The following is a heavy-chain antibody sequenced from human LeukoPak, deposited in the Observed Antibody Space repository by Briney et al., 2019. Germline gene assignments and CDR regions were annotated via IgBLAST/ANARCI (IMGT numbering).Heavy chain of an antibody. Sequence: GGSLRLSCAASGFTFSSYAMHWVRQAPGKGLEWVAVIPYDGSNKYYADSVKGRFTISRDNSKNTLYLQMNSLRAEDTAVYYCAREVGVDIVVVVTSPAFDYWGQGTLVTVSS. V-gene: IGHV3-30*04. D-gene: IGHD2-15*01. CDR2: IPYDGSNK. CDR3: AREVGVDIVVVVTSPAFDY. CDR1: GFTFSSYA. J-gene: IGHJ4*02.